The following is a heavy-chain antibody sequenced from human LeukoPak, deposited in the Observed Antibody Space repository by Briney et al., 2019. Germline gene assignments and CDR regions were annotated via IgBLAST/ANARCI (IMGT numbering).Heavy chain of an antibody. Sequence: PGGSLRLSCTASGFTFRSYAMSWVRQAPGKGLEWVSAISGSGGSTYYVDALKGRFSISRDNSKNTLYLQVNSLRAEDTAVYYCAKASGENYGDHLAHYWGQGTLVTVSS. D-gene: IGHD4-17*01. CDR2: ISGSGGST. V-gene: IGHV3-23*01. CDR3: AKASGENYGDHLAHY. J-gene: IGHJ4*02. CDR1: GFTFRSYA.